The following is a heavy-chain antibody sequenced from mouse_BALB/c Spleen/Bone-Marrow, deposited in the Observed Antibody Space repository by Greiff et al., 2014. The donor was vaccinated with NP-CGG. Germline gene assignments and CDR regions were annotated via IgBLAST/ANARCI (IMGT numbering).Heavy chain of an antibody. V-gene: IGHV1S29*02. Sequence: EVQLQQSGPELVKPGASVKISCKASGYTFTDYNMHWVKQSHGKSLEWIGYIYPYNGGTGYNQKFKSKATLTVDNSSSTAYMELRNLTSEDSAVYYCATRFITTAGYWGQGTTLTVSS. CDR1: GYTFTDYN. J-gene: IGHJ2*01. CDR2: IYPYNGGT. D-gene: IGHD1-2*01. CDR3: ATRFITTAGY.